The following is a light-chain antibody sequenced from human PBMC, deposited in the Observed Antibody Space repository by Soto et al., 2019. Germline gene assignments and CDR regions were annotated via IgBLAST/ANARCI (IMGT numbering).Light chain of an antibody. CDR3: QQYSSHLST. Sequence: DIQMTQSPSTLSASVGDRVTITCRASQNVNNWLAWYQQKPGTAPKLLIYAASNLESGVSSRFGGSGSGTEFTLTISSLQPDDFATYYCQQYSSHLSTFGQGTKVDIK. V-gene: IGKV1-5*03. CDR2: AAS. CDR1: QNVNNW. J-gene: IGKJ1*01.